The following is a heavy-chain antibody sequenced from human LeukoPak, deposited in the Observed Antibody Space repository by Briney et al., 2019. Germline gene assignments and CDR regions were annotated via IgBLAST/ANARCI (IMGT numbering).Heavy chain of an antibody. CDR1: GYTFTSYG. Sequence: GASVKVSCKPSGYTFTSYGIIWVRQAPGQGLEWMGWISAYNGNTNYAQKLQGRVTMTTDTSTSTAYMELRSLRSDDTAVYYCARDLFSGSYLGMNAFDIWGQGTMVTVSS. D-gene: IGHD1-26*01. CDR3: ARDLFSGSYLGMNAFDI. CDR2: ISAYNGNT. V-gene: IGHV1-18*01. J-gene: IGHJ3*02.